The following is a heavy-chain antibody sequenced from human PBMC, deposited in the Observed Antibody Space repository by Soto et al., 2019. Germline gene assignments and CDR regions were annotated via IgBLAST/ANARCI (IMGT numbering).Heavy chain of an antibody. D-gene: IGHD6-25*01. J-gene: IGHJ6*02. CDR1: GVSVSSGDYY. Sequence: QVQLQESGPGLVKPSQTLSLSCTVYGVSVSSGDYYWSWIRQHAGGGLEWIGYIDRSGSTYYKPSLRGRVIMSGDTSTNQIYMRLFSVTAADTAMYYWARDSGGKSENYYGLDVWGHGTTVTVSS. V-gene: IGHV4-31*03. CDR3: ARDSGGKSENYYGLDV. CDR2: IDRSGST.